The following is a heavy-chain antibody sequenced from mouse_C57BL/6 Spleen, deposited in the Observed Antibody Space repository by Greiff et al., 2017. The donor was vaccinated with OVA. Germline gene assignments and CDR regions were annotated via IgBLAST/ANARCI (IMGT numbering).Heavy chain of an antibody. CDR1: GYSITSGYY. J-gene: IGHJ3*01. CDR2: ISYDGSN. Sequence: VQLQQSGPGLVKPSQSLSLTCSVTGYSITSGYYWNWIRQFPGNKLEWMGYISYDGSNNYNPSLKNRISITRDTSKNQFFLKLNSVTTEDTATYYCAREGFYSNYVGWFAYWGQGTLVTVSA. D-gene: IGHD2-5*01. V-gene: IGHV3-6*01. CDR3: AREGFYSNYVGWFAY.